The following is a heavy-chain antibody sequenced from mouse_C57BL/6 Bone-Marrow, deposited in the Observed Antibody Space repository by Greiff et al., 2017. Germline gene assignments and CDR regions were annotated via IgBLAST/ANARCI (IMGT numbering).Heavy chain of an antibody. Sequence: EVQLVESGGDLVKPGGSLKLSCAASGFTFSSYGMSWVRQTPDKRLEWVATISSGGSYTYYPDSVKGRFTISRDNDKNTLYLQMSSLKSEDTAMYYCARRGYYGSIFYWYFDVWGTGTTVTVSS. CDR2: ISSGGSYT. V-gene: IGHV5-6*01. CDR3: ARRGYYGSIFYWYFDV. CDR1: GFTFSSYG. D-gene: IGHD1-1*01. J-gene: IGHJ1*03.